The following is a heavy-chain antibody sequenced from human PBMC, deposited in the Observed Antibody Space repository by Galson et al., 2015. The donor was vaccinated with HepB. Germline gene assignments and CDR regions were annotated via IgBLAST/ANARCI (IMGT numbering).Heavy chain of an antibody. J-gene: IGHJ6*02. V-gene: IGHV4-34*01. D-gene: IGHD2-2*01. CDR1: GGSFSGYY. CDR3: ARKGRIVVVPAAMGGMDV. Sequence: ETLSLTCAVYGGSFSGYYWSWIRQPPGKGLEWIGEINHSGSTNYNPSLKSRVTISVDTSKNQFSLKLSSVTAADTAVYYCARKGRIVVVPAAMGGMDVWGQGTTVTVSS. CDR2: INHSGST.